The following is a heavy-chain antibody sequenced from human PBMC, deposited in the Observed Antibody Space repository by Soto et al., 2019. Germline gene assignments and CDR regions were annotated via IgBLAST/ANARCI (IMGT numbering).Heavy chain of an antibody. CDR2: ISSSSSYI. J-gene: IGHJ6*02. CDR1: GFTFSSYS. V-gene: IGHV3-21*01. CDR3: ARDGVRATYYYSYYGMGV. Sequence: EVQLVESGGGLVKPGGSLRLSCAASGFTFSSYSMNWVRQAPGKGLEWVSSISSSSSYIYYADSVKGRFTISRDNAKNSLYLQMNSLRAEDTAVYYCARDGVRATYYYSYYGMGVWGQGTTDTDSS. D-gene: IGHD1-26*01.